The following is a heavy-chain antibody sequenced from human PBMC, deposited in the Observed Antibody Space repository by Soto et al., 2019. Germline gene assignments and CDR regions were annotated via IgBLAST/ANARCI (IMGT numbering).Heavy chain of an antibody. CDR3: AKCEVRGIIPSCCAY. V-gene: IGHV3-64*04. CDR2: ITSSGGST. CDR1: GFSFNIYD. J-gene: IGHJ4*02. Sequence: GEFLRVSYSASGFSFNIYDVHWVRQGPGKGLKYVSAITSSGGSTYYADSVKGRLTISRDNSKNTLDRQMDSLRAEETAVYYCAKCEVRGIIPSCCAYRGMGT. D-gene: IGHD3-10*01.